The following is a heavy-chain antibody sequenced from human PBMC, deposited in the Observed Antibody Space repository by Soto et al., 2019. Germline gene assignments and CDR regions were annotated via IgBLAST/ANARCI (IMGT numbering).Heavy chain of an antibody. Sequence: QVQLVESGGGVVQPGRSLRLSCAASGFTFSSYGMHWVRQAPGKGLEWVAVISYDGSNKYYADSVKGRFTISRDNSKNTLDLQMNSRRADDTAVYYCAKEDHYDDYEGSAFDYWGQGTLVTVSS. CDR3: AKEDHYDDYEGSAFDY. CDR2: ISYDGSNK. CDR1: GFTFSSYG. J-gene: IGHJ4*02. D-gene: IGHD4-17*01. V-gene: IGHV3-30*18.